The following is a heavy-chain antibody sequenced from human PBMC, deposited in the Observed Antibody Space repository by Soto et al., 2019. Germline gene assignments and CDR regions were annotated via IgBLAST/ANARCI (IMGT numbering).Heavy chain of an antibody. V-gene: IGHV1-69*01. CDR3: ARSQGSSTSLEIYYYYYYGMDV. CDR1: GGTFSSYA. CDR2: IIPISGTA. D-gene: IGHD2-2*01. Sequence: QVQLVQSGAEVKKPGSSVKVSCKASGGTFSSYAISWVRQALGQGLEWMGGIIPISGTANYAQKFQGRVTITADESTSTAYMELSSLRSEDTAVYYCARSQGSSTSLEIYYYYYYGMDVWGQRTTVTVSS. J-gene: IGHJ6*02.